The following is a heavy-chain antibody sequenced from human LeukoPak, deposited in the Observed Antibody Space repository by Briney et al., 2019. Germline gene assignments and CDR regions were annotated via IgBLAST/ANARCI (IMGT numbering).Heavy chain of an antibody. CDR1: GFTFSSYW. D-gene: IGHD3-10*01. CDR3: AKDRVPYGSGSLFDY. V-gene: IGHV3-23*01. J-gene: IGHJ4*02. CDR2: ISGSGGST. Sequence: GGSLRLSCAASGFTFSSYWMSWVRQAPGKGLEWVSAISGSGGSTYYADSVKGRFTISRDNSKNTLYLQMNSLRAEDTAVYYCAKDRVPYGSGSLFDYWGQGTLVTVSS.